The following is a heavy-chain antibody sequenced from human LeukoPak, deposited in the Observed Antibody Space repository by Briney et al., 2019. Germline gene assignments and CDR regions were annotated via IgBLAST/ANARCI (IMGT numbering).Heavy chain of an antibody. D-gene: IGHD3-3*01. J-gene: IGHJ3*02. CDR2: FDPEDGET. V-gene: IGHV1-24*01. CDR1: GYTLTELS. CDR3: ATESFGVVIRGMEIDDAFDI. Sequence: ASVKVSCKVSGYTLTELSMHWVRQAPGKGLEWIGGFDPEDGETIYAQKFQGRVTMTEDTSTDTAYMELSSLRSEDTAVYYCATESFGVVIRGMEIDDAFDIWGQGTMVTVPS.